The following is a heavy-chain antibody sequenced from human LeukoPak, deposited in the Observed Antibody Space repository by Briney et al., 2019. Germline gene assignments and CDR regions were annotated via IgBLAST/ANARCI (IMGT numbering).Heavy chain of an antibody. Sequence: SETLSLTCSVSGGSITSYYWSWLRQPPRQGMAYIGHSYYTGSTNYNPSLKSRVTISVDTSRNQFSLRLSSVTAADTAVYYCARETLDWFSDNWGQGTLVSVSS. V-gene: IGHV4-59*01. J-gene: IGHJ4*02. CDR3: ARETLDWFSDN. CDR1: GGSITSYY. CDR2: SYYTGST. D-gene: IGHD3-9*01.